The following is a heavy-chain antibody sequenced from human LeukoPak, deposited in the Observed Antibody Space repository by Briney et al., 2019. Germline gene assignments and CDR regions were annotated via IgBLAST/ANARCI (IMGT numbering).Heavy chain of an antibody. CDR3: ARDRVRGVRGGIHYYYGMDV. CDR1: GFTFSSYG. CDR2: IWYDGSNK. Sequence: GGSLRLSCAASGFTFSSYGMHWVRQAPGKGLEWVAVIWYDGSNKYYADSVKGRFTISRDNSKNTLYLQMNSLRAEDTAVYYCARDRVRGVRGGIHYYYGMDVWGQGTTVTVPS. D-gene: IGHD3-10*01. J-gene: IGHJ6*02. V-gene: IGHV3-33*01.